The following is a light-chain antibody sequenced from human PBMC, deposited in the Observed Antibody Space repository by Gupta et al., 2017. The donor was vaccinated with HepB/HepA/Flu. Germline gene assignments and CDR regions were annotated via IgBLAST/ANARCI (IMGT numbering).Light chain of an antibody. Sequence: QSVLTPPPSVSRAPGPRVTSSGAGSSSNIGEGYDVHWYQQLPGTAPKLLIYGNSNRPSGVPDRFSGSKSGTSASLAITGIQAEDEADYYCQSYDSSLSGYVFGTGTKVTVL. J-gene: IGLJ1*01. V-gene: IGLV1-40*01. CDR3: QSYDSSLSGYV. CDR2: GNS. CDR1: SSNIGEGYD.